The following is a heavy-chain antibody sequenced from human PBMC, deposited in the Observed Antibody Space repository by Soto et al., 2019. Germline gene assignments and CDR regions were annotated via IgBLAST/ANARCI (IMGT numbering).Heavy chain of an antibody. CDR2: IWYDGSNK. D-gene: IGHD3-16*01. J-gene: IGHJ3*02. Sequence: QVQLVESGGGVVQPGRSLRLSCAASGFTFSSYGMHWVRQAPGKGLEWVAVIWYDGSNKYYADSVKGRFTISRDNSKNTLYLQMNSLRAEDTAVYYCARDGAVGEDAFDIWGQGTMVTVSS. CDR1: GFTFSSYG. CDR3: ARDGAVGEDAFDI. V-gene: IGHV3-33*01.